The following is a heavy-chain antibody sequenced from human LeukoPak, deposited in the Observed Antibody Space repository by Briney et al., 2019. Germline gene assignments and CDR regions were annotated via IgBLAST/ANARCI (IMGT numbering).Heavy chain of an antibody. CDR2: IIPIFGTA. J-gene: IGHJ4*02. D-gene: IGHD5-18*01. Sequence: SVKVSCKASGGTFSSYAISWVRQAPGQGLEWMGRIIPIFGTANYAQKLQGRVTITTDEYTSTAYMELSSLRSEDTAVYYCARDGRGYSYGYLDYWDQGTLVTVSS. CDR1: GGTFSSYA. CDR3: ARDGRGYSYGYLDY. V-gene: IGHV1-69*05.